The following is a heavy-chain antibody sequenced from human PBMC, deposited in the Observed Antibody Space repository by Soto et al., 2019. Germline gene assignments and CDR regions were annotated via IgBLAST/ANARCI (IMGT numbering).Heavy chain of an antibody. V-gene: IGHV1-18*04. CDR3: AGGYYHYFDY. D-gene: IGHD3-22*01. Sequence: GASVKVSCKASGYTFTNSGVTWVRQAPGQGLEWMGWISSYNGHTRYAQNFQGRVTMTIDTSTNTAYVELRSLRSDDTAVYYCAGGYYHYFDYWGQGTLVTAPQ. J-gene: IGHJ4*02. CDR1: GYTFTNSG. CDR2: ISSYNGHT.